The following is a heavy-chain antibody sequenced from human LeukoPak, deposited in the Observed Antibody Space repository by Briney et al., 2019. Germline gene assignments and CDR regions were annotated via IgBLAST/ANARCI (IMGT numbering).Heavy chain of an antibody. J-gene: IGHJ3*02. Sequence: SQTLSLTCSVSGVFISSGGFYWNWIRQPPGKGLEWIGYIDSETTHYNPSLKSRVTISVDRSKNQFSLRLASVTAADTAVFYCARRVMHPAGVPAAMGDAFDIWGQGTMVSVSS. CDR2: IDSETT. CDR3: ARRVMHPAGVPAAMGDAFDI. V-gene: IGHV4-30-2*01. D-gene: IGHD2-2*01. CDR1: GVFISSGGFY.